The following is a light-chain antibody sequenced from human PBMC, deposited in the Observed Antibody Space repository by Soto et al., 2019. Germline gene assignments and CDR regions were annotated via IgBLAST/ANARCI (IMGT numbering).Light chain of an antibody. CDR1: QSISNNY. Sequence: EIVLTQSPGTLSLSPGERATLSCRASQSISNNYLAWYQHKPGQAPRLLIYGASSRATGIPDRFSGSGSGTDFTLTLSRLEPADFAVYYCQQYGTLPVTFGQGTKLEIK. CDR2: GAS. J-gene: IGKJ2*01. CDR3: QQYGTLPVT. V-gene: IGKV3-20*01.